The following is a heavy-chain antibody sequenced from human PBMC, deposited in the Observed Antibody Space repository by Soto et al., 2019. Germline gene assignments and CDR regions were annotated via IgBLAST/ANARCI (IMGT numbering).Heavy chain of an antibody. V-gene: IGHV3-23*01. CDR1: GFTFISYA. Sequence: GGSLRLSCAASGFTFISYAMSWVRQAPGKGLEWVSAISGSGGSTYYADSVKGRFTISRDNSKNTLYLQMNSLRAEDTAVYYCAKMSTSRWYIDYFDFWGPGTLVTVSS. J-gene: IGHJ4*02. D-gene: IGHD2-2*01. CDR2: ISGSGGST. CDR3: AKMSTSRWYIDYFDF.